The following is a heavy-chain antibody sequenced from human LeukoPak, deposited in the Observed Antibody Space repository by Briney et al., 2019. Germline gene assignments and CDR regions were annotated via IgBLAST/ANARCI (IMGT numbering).Heavy chain of an antibody. Sequence: PGGSLRLSCAASGFTFSNAWMSWVRQAPGQGLEWVGRIKTKTDGGTTDYAAYVKGRFTISRDDSKNTLYLQMNSLKIEDTAVYYCTTSLYYYDNSGPNVGPFDYWGQGTLVTVSS. CDR2: IKTKTDGGTT. CDR3: TTSLYYYDNSGPNVGPFDY. V-gene: IGHV3-15*01. D-gene: IGHD3-22*01. CDR1: GFTFSNAW. J-gene: IGHJ4*02.